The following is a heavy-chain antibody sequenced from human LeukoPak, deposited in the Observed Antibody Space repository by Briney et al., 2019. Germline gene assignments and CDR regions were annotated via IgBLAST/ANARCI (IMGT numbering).Heavy chain of an antibody. V-gene: IGHV3-7*03. Sequence: GGSLRLSCAASGFTFSSYWMTWVRQAPGKGLEWVANIKRDGSEKHYVDSVKGRFTISRDNAKNTLYLQMNSLRAEDTAVYYCANSFYVWGSYRPLDYWGQGTLVTVSS. D-gene: IGHD3-16*02. CDR1: GFTFSSYW. J-gene: IGHJ4*02. CDR2: IKRDGSEK. CDR3: ANSFYVWGSYRPLDY.